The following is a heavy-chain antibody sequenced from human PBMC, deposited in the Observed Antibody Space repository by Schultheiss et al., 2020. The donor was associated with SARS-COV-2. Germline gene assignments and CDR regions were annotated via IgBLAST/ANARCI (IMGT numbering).Heavy chain of an antibody. J-gene: IGHJ6*03. CDR1: GFTFTSSA. D-gene: IGHD6-6*01. CDR2: IVVGSGNT. Sequence: SVKVSCKASGFTFTSSAVQWVRQARGQRLEWIGWIVVGSGNTGYAQKFQGRVTITRNTSISTAYMELSSLRSEDTAVYYCARGRFAARPFHYYYMDVWGKGTTVTVSS. CDR3: ARGRFAARPFHYYYMDV. V-gene: IGHV1-58*01.